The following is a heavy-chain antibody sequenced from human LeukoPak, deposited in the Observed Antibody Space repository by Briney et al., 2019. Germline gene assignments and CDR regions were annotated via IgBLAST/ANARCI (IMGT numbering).Heavy chain of an antibody. V-gene: IGHV3-23*01. CDR2: ISGSGGST. CDR1: GFTFTSYS. J-gene: IGHJ4*02. D-gene: IGHD3-3*01. CDR3: AKSPSGIFGVV. Sequence: GGSLRLSCAASGFTFTSYSMNWVRQAPGKGLEWVSAISGSGGSTYYADSVKGRFTISRDNSKNTLYLQMNSLRAEDTAVYYCAKSPSGIFGVVWGQGTLVTVSS.